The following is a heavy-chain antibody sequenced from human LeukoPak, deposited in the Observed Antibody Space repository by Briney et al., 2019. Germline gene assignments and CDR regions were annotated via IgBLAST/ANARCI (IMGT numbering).Heavy chain of an antibody. Sequence: ASVKVSCKASGYTFTSYDINWVRQATGQGLEWMGWMNPNSSNTGYAQKFQGRVTMTRNTSISTAYMELSSLRSEDTAVYYCARGVAAAGTGERTYFDYWGQGTLVTVSS. CDR2: MNPNSSNT. CDR1: GYTFTSYD. D-gene: IGHD6-13*01. J-gene: IGHJ4*02. V-gene: IGHV1-8*01. CDR3: ARGVAAAGTGERTYFDY.